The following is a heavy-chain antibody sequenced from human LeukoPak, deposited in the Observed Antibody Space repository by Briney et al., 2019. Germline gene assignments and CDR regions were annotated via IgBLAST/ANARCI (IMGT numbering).Heavy chain of an antibody. J-gene: IGHJ6*02. CDR1: GGSISSGGYY. Sequence: SETLSLTCTVSGGSISSGGYYWSWIRQHPGKGLEWIGYIYYSGSTYYNPSLKSRVTISVDTSKNQFSLKLSSVTAADTAVYYCARQTHFWSGYYMRYYYYGMDVWGQGTTVTVSS. CDR3: ARQTHFWSGYYMRYYYYGMDV. D-gene: IGHD3-3*02. CDR2: IYYSGST. V-gene: IGHV4-39*01.